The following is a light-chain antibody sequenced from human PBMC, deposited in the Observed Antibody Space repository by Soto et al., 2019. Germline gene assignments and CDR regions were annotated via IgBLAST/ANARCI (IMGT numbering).Light chain of an antibody. V-gene: IGKV3-20*01. CDR3: QQYDNSPMYT. Sequence: ALTQSPGTLSLSPGERASLSCRTSQTVTRGYLAWYQQKPGQALRLLIYGVSNRSTGIPDRFSGSGSAPDFTLTISRLEPEDSAVYYFQQYDNSPMYTFGPGTKLEI. CDR2: GVS. CDR1: QTVTRGY. J-gene: IGKJ2*01.